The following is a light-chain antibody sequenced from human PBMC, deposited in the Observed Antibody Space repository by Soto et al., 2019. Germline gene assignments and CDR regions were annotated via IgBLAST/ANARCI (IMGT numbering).Light chain of an antibody. CDR1: SSDVGGYNY. J-gene: IGLJ1*01. CDR3: SSYAGSNILYV. CDR2: EVS. V-gene: IGLV2-8*01. Sequence: QSVLTQPPSASGSPGQSVTISCTGTSSDVGGYNYVSWYQRHPGKAPKLMIYEVSKRPSGVPDRFSGSKSGNTASLTVSGLQAEDEADYYCSSYAGSNILYVFGTGTKLTVL.